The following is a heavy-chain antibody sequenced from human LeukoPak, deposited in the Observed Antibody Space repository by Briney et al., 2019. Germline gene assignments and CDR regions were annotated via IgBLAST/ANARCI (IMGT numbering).Heavy chain of an antibody. CDR2: TRNKANSYTT. J-gene: IGHJ4*02. Sequence: GGSLRLSCAASGFTFSDHYMDWVRQAPGKGLEWVGRTRNKANSYTTEYAASVKGRFTISRDDSKNSLYLQMNSLKTGDTAVYYCAREKYYYDSSTLFDYWGQGTLVTVSS. CDR3: AREKYYYDSSTLFDY. V-gene: IGHV3-72*01. D-gene: IGHD3-22*01. CDR1: GFTFSDHY.